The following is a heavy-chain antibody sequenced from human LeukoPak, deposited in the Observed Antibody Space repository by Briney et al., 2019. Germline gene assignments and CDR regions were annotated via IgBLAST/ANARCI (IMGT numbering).Heavy chain of an antibody. CDR1: GFTFSSYG. V-gene: IGHV3-33*06. CDR3: AKGYSGYDWGTDWFDS. CDR2: IWYDGSNK. J-gene: IGHJ5*01. D-gene: IGHD5-12*01. Sequence: GGSLRPSCAVSGFTFSSYGMYWVRQAPGKGLEWVAVIWYDGSNKYYADSVKGRFTISRDNSKNTLYLQMNSLRAEDTAVYYCAKGYSGYDWGTDWFDSWGQGTLVTVSS.